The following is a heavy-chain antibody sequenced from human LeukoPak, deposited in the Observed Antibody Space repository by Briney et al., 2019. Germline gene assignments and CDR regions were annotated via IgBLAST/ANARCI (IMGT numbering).Heavy chain of an antibody. D-gene: IGHD1-20*01. J-gene: IGHJ4*02. Sequence: GSLRLSCAASGSIFSNAWMNWVRQAPGKGLEWVGRVKSKADGGTIDYAALVKGRFIISRDDSKNTLYLQMNSLKTEDTAVYFCATDRRYHWHWGQGTLVSVSS. CDR3: ATDRRYHWH. CDR2: VKSKADGGTI. CDR1: GSIFSNAW. V-gene: IGHV3-15*07.